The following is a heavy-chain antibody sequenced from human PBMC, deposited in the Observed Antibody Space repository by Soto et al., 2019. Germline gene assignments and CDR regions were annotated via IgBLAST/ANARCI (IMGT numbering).Heavy chain of an antibody. CDR1: GRTPNNSA. V-gene: IGHV1-69*01. D-gene: IGHD2-15*01. CDR2: IIPVFGLV. CDR3: LPISGTMFPGPGASAAAV. Sequence: QVHLLLQSGAEVKKPGSSVNVSCKANGRTPNNSAISRPRQAPGQGLEWMGGIIPVFGLVKYAQNFQGRVTITADESTNAAYMALNSLLSYTLSLHDALPISGTMFPGPGASAAAVWGQGTTVTVSS. J-gene: IGHJ6*02.